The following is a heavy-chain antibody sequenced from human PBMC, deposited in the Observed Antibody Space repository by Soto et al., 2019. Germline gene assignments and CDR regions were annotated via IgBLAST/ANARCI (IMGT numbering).Heavy chain of an antibody. CDR3: ARAKISSGWSVYYYYYMDV. CDR1: GFTFDDYG. J-gene: IGHJ6*03. V-gene: IGHV3-20*01. D-gene: IGHD6-19*01. CDR2: INWNGGST. Sequence: GGSLRLSCAASGFTFDDYGMSWVRQAPGKGLEWVSGINWNGGSTGYADSVKGRFTISRDNAKNSLYLQMNSLRAEDTVLYHCARAKISSGWSVYYYYYMDVWGKGTTVTVSS.